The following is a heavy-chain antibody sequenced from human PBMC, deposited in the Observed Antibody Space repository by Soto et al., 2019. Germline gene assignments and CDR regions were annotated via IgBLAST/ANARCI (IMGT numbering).Heavy chain of an antibody. J-gene: IGHJ3*02. CDR3: ARVTHCSSTSCYEGGAFDI. CDR2: IIPIFGTA. D-gene: IGHD2-2*01. V-gene: IGHV1-69*01. Sequence: QVQPVQSGAEVKKPGSSVKVSCKASGGTFSSYAISWVRQAPGQGLEWMGGIIPIFGTANYAQKFQGRVTITADESTSTAYMELSSLRSEDTAVYYCARVTHCSSTSCYEGGAFDIWGQGTMVTVSS. CDR1: GGTFSSYA.